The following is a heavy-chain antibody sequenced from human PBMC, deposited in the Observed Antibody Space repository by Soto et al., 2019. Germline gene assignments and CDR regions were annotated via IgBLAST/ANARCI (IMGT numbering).Heavy chain of an antibody. J-gene: IGHJ6*02. CDR2: IYHSGST. V-gene: IGHV4-4*02. CDR3: ARLPSSGTYYKVNYYYGMDV. CDR1: GGSIISSNW. Sequence: SDTLSLTCAVSGGSIISSNWWNWVRQPPGKGLEWIGEIYHSGSTNYNPSLKSRVTISVDKSKNQFSLKLSSVTAADTAVYYCARLPSSGTYYKVNYYYGMDVWGQGTTVTVSS. D-gene: IGHD3-10*01.